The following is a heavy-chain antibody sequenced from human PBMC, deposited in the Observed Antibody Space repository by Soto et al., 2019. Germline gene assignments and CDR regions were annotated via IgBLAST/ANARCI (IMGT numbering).Heavy chain of an antibody. CDR3: ARDERVVVIGGYYYYYGMDV. Sequence: PSETLSLTCTVSGGSISSGGYYWSWIRQHPGKGLEWIGYIYYSGSTYYNPSLKSRVTISVDTSKNQFSLKLSSVTAADTAVYYCARDERVVVIGGYYYYYGMDVWGQGTTVTVSS. V-gene: IGHV4-31*03. J-gene: IGHJ6*02. D-gene: IGHD3-22*01. CDR1: GGSISSGGYY. CDR2: IYYSGST.